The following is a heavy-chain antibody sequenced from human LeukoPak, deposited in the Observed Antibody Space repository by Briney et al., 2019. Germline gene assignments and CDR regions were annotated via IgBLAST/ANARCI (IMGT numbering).Heavy chain of an antibody. CDR2: VFYSGET. D-gene: IGHD3-3*01. CDR3: VREIMGVARAGVWFDP. CDR1: GGPISSGAYY. J-gene: IGHJ5*02. V-gene: IGHV4-31*03. Sequence: SQTLSLTCIVSGGPISSGAYYWNWIRQRPGQGLEWIGCVFYSGETYYNPSLKSRVAISIDTSDNQFSLKLTSVTAADTAAYYCVREIMGVARAGVWFDPSGQGTLVTVSS.